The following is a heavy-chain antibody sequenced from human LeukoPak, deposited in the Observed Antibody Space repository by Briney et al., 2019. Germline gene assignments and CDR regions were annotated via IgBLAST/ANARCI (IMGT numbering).Heavy chain of an antibody. Sequence: GGSLRLSCAASGFTFSNYDISWVRQAPGKGLEWVSAISGSGGSTYYADSVKGRFTISRDNSKNTLYLQMNSLRAEDTAVYYCAKSLLWFGELYDYWGQGTLVTVSS. CDR3: AKSLLWFGELYDY. D-gene: IGHD3-10*01. CDR1: GFTFSNYD. V-gene: IGHV3-23*01. CDR2: ISGSGGST. J-gene: IGHJ4*02.